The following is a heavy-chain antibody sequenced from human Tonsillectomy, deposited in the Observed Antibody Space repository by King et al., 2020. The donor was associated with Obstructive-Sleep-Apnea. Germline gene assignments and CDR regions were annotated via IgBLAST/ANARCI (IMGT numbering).Heavy chain of an antibody. CDR1: GVTFSSYW. J-gene: IGHJ5*02. D-gene: IGHD2/OR15-2a*01. CDR3: ARDFLAGFDP. CDR2: FNIDGTTT. Sequence: VQLVESGGDLVQPGGSLRLSCTSSGVTFSSYWMPWVRPAPGKGLVWVSCFNIDGTTTRYADSVEGRFTVSRDNAKNTLYLKLNSLRAEDTAVYYCARDFLAGFDPWGQGTLVTVSS. V-gene: IGHV3-74*01.